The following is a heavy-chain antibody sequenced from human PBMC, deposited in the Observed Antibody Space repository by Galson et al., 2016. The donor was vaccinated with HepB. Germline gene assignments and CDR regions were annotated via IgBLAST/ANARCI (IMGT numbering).Heavy chain of an antibody. CDR2: FDPEDGER. CDR1: GYTLTELS. D-gene: IGHD2-15*01. CDR3: AVAMVDFELDAFDF. V-gene: IGHV1-24*01. Sequence: SVKVSCKVSGYTLTELSMHWVRQAPGKGLEWMGGFDPEDGERMYAEKFQGRVTMTEDTSTDTAYMDLSSLRSEDTAVYYCAVAMVDFELDAFDFWGQGTMVTVSS. J-gene: IGHJ3*01.